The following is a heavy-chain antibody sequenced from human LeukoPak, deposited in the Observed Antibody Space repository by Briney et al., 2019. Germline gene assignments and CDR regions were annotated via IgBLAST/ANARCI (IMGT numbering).Heavy chain of an antibody. Sequence: SETLSLTCTVSGGSISSYYWSWIRQPPGKGLEWIGYIYYSGSTNYIPSLKSRVTISVDTSKNQFSLRLSSVTAADTALYYCARDCSSSSCYDYRGQGTLVTVSS. CDR2: IYYSGST. D-gene: IGHD2-2*01. CDR1: GGSISSYY. V-gene: IGHV4-59*01. CDR3: ARDCSSSSCYDY. J-gene: IGHJ4*02.